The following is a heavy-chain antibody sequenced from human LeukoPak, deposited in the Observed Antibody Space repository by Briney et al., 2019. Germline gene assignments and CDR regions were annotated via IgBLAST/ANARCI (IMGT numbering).Heavy chain of an antibody. CDR1: GGTFSSYA. Sequence: SVKVSCKASGGTFSSYAISWVRQAPGQGLEWMGIINPSGGSTSYAQKFQGRVTITADKSTSTAYMELSSLRSEDTAVYYCASDVDTAMGDAFDIWGQGTMVTVSS. CDR2: INPSGGST. J-gene: IGHJ3*02. D-gene: IGHD5-18*01. V-gene: IGHV1-69*04. CDR3: ASDVDTAMGDAFDI.